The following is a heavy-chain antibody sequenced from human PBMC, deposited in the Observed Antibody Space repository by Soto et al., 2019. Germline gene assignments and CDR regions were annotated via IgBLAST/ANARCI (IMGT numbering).Heavy chain of an antibody. CDR3: ERDRGRVSESYWWFDH. CDR2: IIPIFGTA. V-gene: IGHV1-69*01. D-gene: IGHD3-10*01. CDR1: GGTFSSYA. Sequence: QVQLVQSGAEVKKPGSSVKVSCKASGGTFSSYAISWVRQAPGQGLEWMGGIIPIFGTANYAQKFQGRVTITADEPTSTAYMELSSVRSEDTGVYYCERDRGRVSESYWWFDHWGQETLVTVSS. J-gene: IGHJ5*02.